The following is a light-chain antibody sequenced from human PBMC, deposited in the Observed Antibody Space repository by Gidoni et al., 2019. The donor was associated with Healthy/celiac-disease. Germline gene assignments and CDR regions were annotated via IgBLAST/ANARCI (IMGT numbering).Light chain of an antibody. CDR3: QQRSNWPMCS. V-gene: IGKV3-11*01. CDR1: QSVRSY. CDR2: DAS. J-gene: IGKJ2*04. Sequence: IVLTQSPATLSLSPGERATLSCRASQSVRSYLAWYQQKPGQAPRLLIYDASNRATGIPARFSGSGSGTDFTLTISSLEPEDFAVYYCQQRSNWPMCSFGQGTKLEIK.